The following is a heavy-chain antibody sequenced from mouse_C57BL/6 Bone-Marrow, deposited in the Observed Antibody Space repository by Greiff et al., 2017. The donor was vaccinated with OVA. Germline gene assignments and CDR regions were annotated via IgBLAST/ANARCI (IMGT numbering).Heavy chain of an antibody. V-gene: IGHV5-6*02. CDR2: ISSGGSYT. CDR3: ARHIDYDY. CDR1: GFTFSSYG. D-gene: IGHD2-4*01. J-gene: IGHJ2*01. Sequence: DVKLVESGGDLVKPGGSLKLSCAASGFTFSSYGMSWVRQTPDKRLEWVATISSGGSYTSYPDSVKGRFTISRDNAKNTLYLQMSSLKSEDTAMYYCARHIDYDYWGQGTTLTVSS.